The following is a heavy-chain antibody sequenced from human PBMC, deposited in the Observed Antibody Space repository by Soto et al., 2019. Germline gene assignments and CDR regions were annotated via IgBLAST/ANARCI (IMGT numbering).Heavy chain of an antibody. V-gene: IGHV5-10-1*04. Sequence: GESLKISCQGSGYSFTSYWISWVRQMPGKGLEWMGRIDPSDSYTRYSPSFQGQVTISADKSISTAYLQWSSLKASDTAMYYCARTEPGDAFDIWGQGTMVTVSS. CDR1: GYSFTSYW. J-gene: IGHJ3*02. CDR2: IDPSDSYT. D-gene: IGHD1-26*01. CDR3: ARTEPGDAFDI.